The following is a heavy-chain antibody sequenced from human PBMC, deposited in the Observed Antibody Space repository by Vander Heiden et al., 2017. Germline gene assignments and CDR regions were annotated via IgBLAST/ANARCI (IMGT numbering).Heavy chain of an antibody. D-gene: IGHD3-10*01. CDR3: VKGLWFGEARFDP. Sequence: EVQLVESGGGLVQPGGSLRSYCAASGCTFDDLDLHWVRQAPGKGLGWVSSISWNSGDTGYADSVRGRFTISRDNAKNSLFLQMNNLRTEDTAFYYCVKGLWFGEARFDPWGQGTLVTVSS. CDR1: GCTFDDLD. CDR2: ISWNSGDT. J-gene: IGHJ5*02. V-gene: IGHV3-9*01.